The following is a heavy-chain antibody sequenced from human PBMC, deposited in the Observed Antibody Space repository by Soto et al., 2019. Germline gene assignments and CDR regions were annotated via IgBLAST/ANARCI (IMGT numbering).Heavy chain of an antibody. D-gene: IGHD5-12*01. CDR3: AKGSIEYSASVDN. J-gene: IGHJ4*02. CDR1: GFSFSSYA. Sequence: DVQLLESGGGLVQPGGSLRLSCAASGFSFSSYAMVWVRQAPGKGLEWVAVISARGGSSYFADSVKGRFTLSRDNSKNVLSLEMNSLRAVDTAIYFCAKGSIEYSASVDNWGQGTLVVVSS. V-gene: IGHV3-23*01. CDR2: ISARGGSS.